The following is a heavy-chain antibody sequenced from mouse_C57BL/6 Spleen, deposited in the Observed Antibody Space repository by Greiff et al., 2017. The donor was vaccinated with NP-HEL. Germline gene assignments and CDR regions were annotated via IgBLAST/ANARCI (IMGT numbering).Heavy chain of an antibody. CDR2: ISSGSSTI. V-gene: IGHV5-17*01. J-gene: IGHJ1*03. Sequence: EVKLMESGGGLVKPGGSLKLSCAASGFTFSDYGMHWVRQAPEKGLEWVAYISSGSSTIYYADTVKGRFTISRDNAKNTLFLQMTSLRSEDTAMYYCARQYYGSSWYFDVWGTGTTVTVSS. CDR1: GFTFSDYG. CDR3: ARQYYGSSWYFDV. D-gene: IGHD1-1*01.